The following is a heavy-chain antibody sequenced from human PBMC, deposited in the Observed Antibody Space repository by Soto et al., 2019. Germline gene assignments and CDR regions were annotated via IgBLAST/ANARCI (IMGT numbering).Heavy chain of an antibody. Sequence: RGCPGLSSAAYGFTFSDFYMSWVRQAPGKGLEWVAYISGTDPYMKYADAVRGRFTISRDNAKNSVYLQMNSLRDDDTAVYYCARGSSVSGKNFWGQGPSLTVSS. V-gene: IGHV3-11*06. CDR2: ISGTDPYM. CDR1: GFTFSDFY. CDR3: ARGSSVSGKNF. J-gene: IGHJ6*02. D-gene: IGHD6-25*01.